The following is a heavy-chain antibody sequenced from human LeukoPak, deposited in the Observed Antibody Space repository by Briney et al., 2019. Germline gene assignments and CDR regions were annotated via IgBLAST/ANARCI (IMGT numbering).Heavy chain of an antibody. D-gene: IGHD1-26*01. CDR3: ARHKWDSAWYFDV. V-gene: IGHV4-39*01. CDR2: IYYNGNT. CDR1: GASISSSSYC. Sequence: SETLSLTCSVSGASISSSSYCWGWLRQSPGRGLEWIGGIYYNGNTYYSPSLRSRVTVSVDTSKNQFSLKLNSVTAADTAVYYCARHKWDSAWYFDVWGRGTLVTVSS. J-gene: IGHJ2*01.